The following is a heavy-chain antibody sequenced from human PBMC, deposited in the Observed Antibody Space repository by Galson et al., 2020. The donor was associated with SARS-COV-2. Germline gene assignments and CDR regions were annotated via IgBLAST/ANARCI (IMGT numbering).Heavy chain of an antibody. D-gene: IGHD2-15*01. J-gene: IGHJ5*02. CDR1: GGSISSSSYY. V-gene: IGHV4-39*01. CDR2: IYYSGST. Sequence: ETSETLSLTCTVSGGSISSSSYYWGWIRQPPGKGLEWHGSIYYSGSTYYNPSLKSRVTISVDTSKNQFSLKLSSVTAADTAVYYCARHRIYCSCGSCYSGWFDPWGQGTLVTVSS. CDR3: ARHRIYCSCGSCYSGWFDP.